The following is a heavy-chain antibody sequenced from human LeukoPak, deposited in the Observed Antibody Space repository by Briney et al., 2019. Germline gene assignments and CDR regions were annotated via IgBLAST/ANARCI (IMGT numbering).Heavy chain of an antibody. CDR2: IYYSGST. V-gene: IGHV4-39*07. CDR3: ARGLWFGGYFDY. Sequence: SETLSLTCSVSGDSISSSNYYWGWIRQPPGKGLEWIGSIYYSGSTYYNPSLKSRVTISVDTSKNQFSLKLSSVTAADTAVYYCARGLWFGGYFDYWGQGTLATVSS. J-gene: IGHJ4*02. CDR1: GDSISSSNYY. D-gene: IGHD3-10*01.